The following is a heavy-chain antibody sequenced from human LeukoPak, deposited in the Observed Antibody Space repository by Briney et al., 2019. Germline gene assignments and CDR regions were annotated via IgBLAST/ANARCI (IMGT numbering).Heavy chain of an antibody. Sequence: PGGSLRLSCAASGVTFSSYAMHWVCQAPGKGLEWVAVISYDGSNKYYADSVKGRFTISRDNSKNTLYLQMNSMRAEDTAVYYCARGIAVAESIGYWGQGNLVTASS. CDR2: ISYDGSNK. V-gene: IGHV3-30*04. CDR1: GVTFSSYA. CDR3: ARGIAVAESIGY. D-gene: IGHD6-19*01. J-gene: IGHJ4*02.